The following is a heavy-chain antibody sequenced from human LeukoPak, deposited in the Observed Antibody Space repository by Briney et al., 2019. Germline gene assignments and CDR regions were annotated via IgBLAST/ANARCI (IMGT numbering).Heavy chain of an antibody. V-gene: IGHV1-46*01. D-gene: IGHD3-10*01. J-gene: IGHJ4*02. CDR2: INPSGGST. Sequence: ASVKVSCKSYGYTFTSYFMHWVRQAPGQGLEWMGIINPSGGSTNYAQKFQGRVTMTRDTSTSTVYMELSRLRSEDTAVYYCARESGFYGSGSRYWGQGTLVTVSS. CDR1: GYTFTSYF. CDR3: ARESGFYGSGSRY.